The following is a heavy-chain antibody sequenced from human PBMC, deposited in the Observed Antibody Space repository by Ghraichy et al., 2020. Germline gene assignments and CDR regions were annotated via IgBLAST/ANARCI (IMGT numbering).Heavy chain of an antibody. D-gene: IGHD2-8*01. CDR1: GGSISSFY. Sequence: SCAVSGGSISSFYWSWIRQSPGRGLEWIGYISSIGSSTYNPSLKSRVTILVDTSENQISLNVSSVTAADTAVYYCARHMVHDAFDVWGQGTMVTVSS. J-gene: IGHJ3*01. V-gene: IGHV4-59*12. CDR3: ARHMVHDAFDV. CDR2: ISSIGSS.